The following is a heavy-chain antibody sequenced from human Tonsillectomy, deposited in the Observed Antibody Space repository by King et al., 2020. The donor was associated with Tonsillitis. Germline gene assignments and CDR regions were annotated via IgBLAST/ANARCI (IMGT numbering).Heavy chain of an antibody. V-gene: IGHV1-69*01. CDR3: ARDRAAGTFDY. CDR1: GGTLSSYA. CDR2: IIPISGTA. Sequence: QPQLVQSGAEVKKPGSSVKVSCKASGGTLSSYAISWVRQAPGQGPEWMGGIIPISGTANYAQKFQGRVTITADESTSTAYMDLSSLRSEDTAVYYCARDRAAGTFDYWGQGTLVTVSS. D-gene: IGHD6-13*01. J-gene: IGHJ4*02.